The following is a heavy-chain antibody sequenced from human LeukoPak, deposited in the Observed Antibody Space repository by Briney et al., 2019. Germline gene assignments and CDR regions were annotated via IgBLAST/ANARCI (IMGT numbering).Heavy chain of an antibody. CDR2: IKQRESAG. CDR3: ARGTPDYVTPWDV. CDR1: GFTFSSYW. D-gene: IGHD3-16*01. J-gene: IGHJ6*02. Sequence: PGGSLRLSCAASGFTFSSYWMSWVRLAPGKRLEWVANIKQRESAGFYVDSVKGRFTISRDNARNSLFLQMNSLRDEDTAVYYCARGTPDYVTPWDVWGQGTTVTVSS. V-gene: IGHV3-7*01.